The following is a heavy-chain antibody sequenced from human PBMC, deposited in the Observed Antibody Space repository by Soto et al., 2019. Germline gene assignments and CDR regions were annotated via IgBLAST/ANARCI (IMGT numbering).Heavy chain of an antibody. Sequence: SETLSLTCTVTGDSISSGSYYWGWIRQPPGKGLEWIGSIYYSGSTYNSPSLRSRVSMSIYTSKDQFSLKLKSVTAADTALYFCARQRTSVVTQACFDEWGAGFLDTDSS. V-gene: IGHV4-39*01. CDR1: GDSISSGSYY. J-gene: IGHJ4*01. CDR3: ARQRTSVVTQACFDE. CDR2: IYYSGST. D-gene: IGHD2-21*02.